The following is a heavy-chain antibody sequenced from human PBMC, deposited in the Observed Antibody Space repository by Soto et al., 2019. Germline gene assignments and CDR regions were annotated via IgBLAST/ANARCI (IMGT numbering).Heavy chain of an antibody. D-gene: IGHD7-27*01. CDR3: ASHWGQTKRYYYYGMDV. CDR2: IIPIFGTA. V-gene: IGHV1-69*12. J-gene: IGHJ6*02. CDR1: GGTFSSCA. Sequence: QVQLVQSGAEVKKRGSSVKVSCKASGGTFSSCAISWVRQAPGQGLEWMGGIIPIFGTADYAQNFQGRVTITADESTSTAYMELSSLRSEDTAVYYCASHWGQTKRYYYYGMDVWGQGTTVTVSS.